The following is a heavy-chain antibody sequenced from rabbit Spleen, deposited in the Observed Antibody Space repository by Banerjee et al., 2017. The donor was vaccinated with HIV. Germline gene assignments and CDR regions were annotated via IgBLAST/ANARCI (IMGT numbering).Heavy chain of an antibody. CDR1: GFDFSSAYD. V-gene: IGHV1S45*01. Sequence: QEQLVESGGGLVQPGGSLKLSCKASGFDFSSAYDMYWVRQAPGKGLEWIAYSDNGSGSTIYYASWAKGRFTVSKTSSTTVTLQVTSLTVADTATYFCARDNHSKNSRIRLDLWGPGTLVTVS. CDR2: SDNGSGSTI. D-gene: IGHD4-1*01. CDR3: ARDNHSKNSRIRLDL. J-gene: IGHJ3*01.